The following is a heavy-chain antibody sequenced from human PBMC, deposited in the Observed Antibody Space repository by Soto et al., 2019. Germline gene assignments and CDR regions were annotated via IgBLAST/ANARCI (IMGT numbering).Heavy chain of an antibody. J-gene: IGHJ4*02. V-gene: IGHV3-30*18. CDR2: ISYDGSNK. CDR1: GFTFSSYS. D-gene: IGHD2-15*01. CDR3: AKRRGAGGHFAY. Sequence: GGSLGLSSAASGFTFSSYSMNWVRQAPGKGLEWVAVISYDGSNKYYADSVKGRFTISRDNSKNTLSLQMNSLTAEDTAVYFCAKRRGAGGHFAYWGQGALVTVS.